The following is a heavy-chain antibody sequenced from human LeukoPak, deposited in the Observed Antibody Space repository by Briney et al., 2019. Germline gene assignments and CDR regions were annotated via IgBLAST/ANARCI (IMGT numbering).Heavy chain of an antibody. D-gene: IGHD3-22*01. Sequence: GESLKISCKGSGYSFTSHWIGWVRQMPGKGLEWMGIIYPGDSETRYSPSLQGQVTISADKSISTAYLQWSSLKASDTAMYYCARRYYYDSSGYYLAHDAFDIWGQGTMVTVSP. CDR1: GYSFTSHW. CDR2: IYPGDSET. J-gene: IGHJ3*02. CDR3: ARRYYYDSSGYYLAHDAFDI. V-gene: IGHV5-51*01.